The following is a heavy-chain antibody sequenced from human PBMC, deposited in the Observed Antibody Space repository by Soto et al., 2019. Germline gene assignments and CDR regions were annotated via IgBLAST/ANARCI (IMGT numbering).Heavy chain of an antibody. J-gene: IGHJ6*03. CDR3: ASSVLGFYSYLDV. Sequence: GASVKVSCKASGYTFTKYDINWVREATGQGLEWMGWMNPSSGKTGYAQKFQGRVTMTRNTSINTAYMELSSLRSEDTAVYFSASSVLGFYSYLDVRGKGTTVTVSS. CDR1: GYTFTKYD. V-gene: IGHV1-8*01. CDR2: MNPSSGKT. D-gene: IGHD2-8*02.